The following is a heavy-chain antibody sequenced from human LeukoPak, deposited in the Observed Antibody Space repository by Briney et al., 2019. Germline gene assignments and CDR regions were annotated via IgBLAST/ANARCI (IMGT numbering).Heavy chain of an antibody. Sequence: GGSLRLSCAASGFTFSSYAMHWVRQAPGKGLEWVAVISYDGSNKYYADSVKGRFTISRDSSKNTLYLQMNSLRAEDTAVYYCAKDRGRWLQSPSAYWGQGTLVTVSS. J-gene: IGHJ4*02. CDR1: GFTFSSYA. CDR2: ISYDGSNK. CDR3: AKDRGRWLQSPSAY. V-gene: IGHV3-30-3*01. D-gene: IGHD5-24*01.